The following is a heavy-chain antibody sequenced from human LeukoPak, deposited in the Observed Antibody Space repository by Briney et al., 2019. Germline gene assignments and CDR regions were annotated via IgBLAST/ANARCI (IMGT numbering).Heavy chain of an antibody. V-gene: IGHV4-4*02. Sequence: SETLTLPCAISGGYISGSNWWACVRQSTGKGLEWIGEIYHGGSTNYNPSLKSRVTISVDKSKNQFSLNVNSVTAADTAVYYCARTGNTAMVPLDYWGQGTLVTVSS. CDR1: GGYISGSNW. CDR3: ARTGNTAMVPLDY. J-gene: IGHJ4*02. CDR2: IYHGGST. D-gene: IGHD5-18*01.